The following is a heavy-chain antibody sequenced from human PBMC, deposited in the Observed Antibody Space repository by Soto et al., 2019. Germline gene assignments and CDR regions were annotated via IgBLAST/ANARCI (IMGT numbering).Heavy chain of an antibody. CDR1: GSTFTDFT. CDR3: ARRPDAFDI. V-gene: IGHV3-23*01. CDR2: ISGDGLST. J-gene: IGHJ3*02. Sequence: GSLRLSCAGSGSTFTDFTMTWVRQAPGKGLEWVSAISGDGLSTYYAGSVKGRFTISRDNSKTTLHLQMNSLRAEDTAVYYCARRPDAFDIWGRGTMVTVSS.